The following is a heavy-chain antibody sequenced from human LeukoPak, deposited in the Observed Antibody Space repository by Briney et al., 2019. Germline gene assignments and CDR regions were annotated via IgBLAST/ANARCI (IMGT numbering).Heavy chain of an antibody. Sequence: SETLSLTCTVSGGSISSGDYYWSWIRQPPGKGLEWIGYIYYSGSTYYNPPLKSRVTISVDTSKNQFSLKLSSVTAADTAVYYCAREGGDIDYWGQGALVTVSS. D-gene: IGHD3-16*01. CDR3: AREGGDIDY. V-gene: IGHV4-30-4*08. CDR1: GGSISSGDYY. J-gene: IGHJ4*02. CDR2: IYYSGST.